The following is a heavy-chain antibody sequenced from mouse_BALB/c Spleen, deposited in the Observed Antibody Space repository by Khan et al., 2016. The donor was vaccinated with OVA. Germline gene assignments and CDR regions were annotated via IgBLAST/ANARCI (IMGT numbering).Heavy chain of an antibody. D-gene: IGHD1-1*01. V-gene: IGHV1-31*01. Sequence: VQLQQSGPELLKPGASVKISCRASGYSFTTYYIHWVKQTHGKTLEWIGYIDPFNGGSTYNQKFKDKATLTVDKSSSTAYMHLSSLTSEDSAVYYCTRHGFTSWFAYWGQGTLVTVSA. CDR1: GYSFTTYY. CDR3: TRHGFTSWFAY. J-gene: IGHJ3*01. CDR2: IDPFNGGS.